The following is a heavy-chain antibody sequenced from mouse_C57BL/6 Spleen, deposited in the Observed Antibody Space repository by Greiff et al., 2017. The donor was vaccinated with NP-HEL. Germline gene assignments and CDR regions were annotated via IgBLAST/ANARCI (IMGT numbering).Heavy chain of an antibody. J-gene: IGHJ2*01. CDR2: IDPEDGDT. D-gene: IGHD2-4*01. Sequence: DVKLQESGAELVRPGASVKLSCTASGFNIKDYYMHWVKQRPEQGLEWIGRIDPEDGDTEYAPKFQGKATMTADTSSNTAYLQLSSLTSEDTAVYYCTLYYDYDVGYFDYWGQGTTLTVSS. CDR3: TLYYDYDVGYFDY. V-gene: IGHV14-1*01. CDR1: GFNIKDYY.